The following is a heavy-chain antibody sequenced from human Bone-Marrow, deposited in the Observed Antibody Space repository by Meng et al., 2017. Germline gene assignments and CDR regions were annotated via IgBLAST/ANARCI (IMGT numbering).Heavy chain of an antibody. D-gene: IGHD1-26*01. CDR2: MYSGGDT. Sequence: GQLVGTGGCMITPGGSLRLSCAASGFTVSSKYMSWVRQSPGKGLEWVSVMYSGGDTHYTDSVKGRFTISRDNSKNTLYLQMNNLRAEDTAVYYCATGETRYWFDPWGQGTLVTVSS. CDR1: GFTVSSKY. V-gene: IGHV3-53*02. J-gene: IGHJ5*02. CDR3: ATGETRYWFDP.